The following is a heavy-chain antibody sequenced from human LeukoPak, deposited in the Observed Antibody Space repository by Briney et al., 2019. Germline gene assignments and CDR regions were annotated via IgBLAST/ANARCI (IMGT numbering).Heavy chain of an antibody. V-gene: IGHV1-3*03. CDR3: ARAPLGGMVRGEYYLDS. CDR2: INAGNGNT. D-gene: IGHD3-10*01. J-gene: IGHJ4*02. CDR1: GYTFTSYA. Sequence: EASVKVSCKASGYTFTSYAMHWVRQAPGQRLEWMGWINAGNGNTKYSQEFQGRVTITRDTSASTAYMELSLRSEDTAVYYCARAPLGGMVRGEYYLDSWGQGTLVTVSS.